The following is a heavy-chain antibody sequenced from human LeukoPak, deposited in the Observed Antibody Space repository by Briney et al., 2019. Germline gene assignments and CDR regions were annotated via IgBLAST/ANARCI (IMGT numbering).Heavy chain of an antibody. Sequence: PGGSLRLSCAASGFTFDDYAMHWVRQAPGKGLEWVSGISWNSGSIGYADSVRGRFTISRDNAKNSLYLQMNSLRAEDTAVYYCASSSGWWIFDYWGQGTLVTVSS. J-gene: IGHJ4*02. CDR2: ISWNSGSI. D-gene: IGHD6-19*01. CDR1: GFTFDDYA. CDR3: ASSSGWWIFDY. V-gene: IGHV3-9*01.